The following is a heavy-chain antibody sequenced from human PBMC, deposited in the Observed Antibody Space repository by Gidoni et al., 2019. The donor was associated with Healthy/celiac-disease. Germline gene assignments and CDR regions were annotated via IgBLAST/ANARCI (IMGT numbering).Heavy chain of an antibody. V-gene: IGHV4-39*01. J-gene: IGHJ6*03. CDR1: GGSISSSSYY. CDR2: IYYSGST. Sequence: QLPLQESGPGLVKPSETLSLTCTVSGGSISSSSYYWGWLRQPPGKGLEWIGSIYYSGSTYYNPSLKSRVTISVDTSKNQFSLKLSSVTAADTAVYYCARHNGPEPCRSTSCYLYYYYMDVWGKGTTVTVSS. D-gene: IGHD2-2*01. CDR3: ARHNGPEPCRSTSCYLYYYYMDV.